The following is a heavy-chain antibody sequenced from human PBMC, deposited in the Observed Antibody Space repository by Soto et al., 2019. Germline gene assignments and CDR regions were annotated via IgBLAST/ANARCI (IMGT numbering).Heavy chain of an antibody. Sequence: QITLKESGPTLVKPTQTLTLTCTFSGFSLSTSGVGVGWIRQPPGKALEWLALIYWDDDKRYSPSLKSRLTTXKXTXTNQEALTITNIDPVPTVTYYCAPRRADGDSCYFDYWGQGTLVTVSS. J-gene: IGHJ4*02. CDR2: IYWDDDK. V-gene: IGHV2-5*02. CDR3: APRRADGDSCYFDY. D-gene: IGHD2-15*01. CDR1: GFSLSTSGVG.